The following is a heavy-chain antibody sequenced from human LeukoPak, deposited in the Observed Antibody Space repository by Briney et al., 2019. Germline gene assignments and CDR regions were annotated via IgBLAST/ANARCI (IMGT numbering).Heavy chain of an antibody. CDR2: IIPILGIA. V-gene: IGHV1-69*04. D-gene: IGHD6-13*01. J-gene: IGHJ2*01. CDR3: AFSTRPKDSIAAAVADWYFDL. Sequence: ASVKVSCKASGGTFSSYAISWVRQAPGQGLEWMGRIIPILGIANYAQKFQGRVTITADKSTSTAYMELSSLRSEDTAVYYCAFSTRPKDSIAAAVADWYFDLWGRGTLVTVSS. CDR1: GGTFSSYA.